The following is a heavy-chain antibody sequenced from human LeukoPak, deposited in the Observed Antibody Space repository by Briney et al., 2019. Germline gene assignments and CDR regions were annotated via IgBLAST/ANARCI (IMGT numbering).Heavy chain of an antibody. J-gene: IGHJ4*02. V-gene: IGHV3-23*01. CDR1: GFTFSSYA. Sequence: QSGGSLRLSCAASGFTFSSYAMNWVRQAPGKGLEWVSAISGSGGSTYYADSVKGRFTISRDNSKNTLYLQMNSLRAEDTAVYYCAKSQSSGYFYYFDYWGQGTLVTVSS. CDR2: ISGSGGST. D-gene: IGHD3-22*01. CDR3: AKSQSSGYFYYFDY.